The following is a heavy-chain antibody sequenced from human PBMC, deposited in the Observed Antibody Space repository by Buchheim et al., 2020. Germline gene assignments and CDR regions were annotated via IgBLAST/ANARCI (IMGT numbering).Heavy chain of an antibody. J-gene: IGHJ6*02. D-gene: IGHD3-22*01. CDR2: INPSGGST. CDR3: ARDRHYYDSSGYEYYYGMDV. CDR1: GYTFTSYY. Sequence: QVQLVQSGAEVKKPGASVKVSCKASGYTFTSYYMHWVRQAPGQGLEWMGIINPSGGSTSYAQKFQGRVTMTRDTSTSTVYMELSSLRSEDTAVYYCARDRHYYDSSGYEYYYGMDVWGQGTT. V-gene: IGHV1-46*01.